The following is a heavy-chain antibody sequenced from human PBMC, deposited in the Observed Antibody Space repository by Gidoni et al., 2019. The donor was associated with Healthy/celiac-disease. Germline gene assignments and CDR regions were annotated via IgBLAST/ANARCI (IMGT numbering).Heavy chain of an antibody. D-gene: IGHD3-16*02. V-gene: IGHV4-34*01. Sequence: QVQLQQWGAGLLKPSETLSLTCAVYGGSFRGYYWSWIRQPPGKGLEWIGEINHSGSTNYNPSLKSRVTISVDTSKNQFSLKLSSVTAADTAVYYCARGFVRFYDYVWGSYRSSGGFDYWGQGTLVTVSS. CDR3: ARGFVRFYDYVWGSYRSSGGFDY. CDR2: INHSGST. CDR1: GGSFRGYY. J-gene: IGHJ4*02.